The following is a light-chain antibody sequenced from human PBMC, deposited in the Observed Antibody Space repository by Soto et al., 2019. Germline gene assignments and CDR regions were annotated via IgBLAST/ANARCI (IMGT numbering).Light chain of an antibody. CDR3: QQNYNAPRT. CDR1: QSVNIY. CDR2: AAA. J-gene: IGKJ1*01. V-gene: IGKV1-39*01. Sequence: IQMTQSPSSLSASVGDIVTISFRASQSVNIYLNWYQQKPGKAPKPLIYAAASLQSGVPSRFSGSGSGTDFTLTISSLRPEDFATYYCQQNYNAPRTFGQGTKVDIK.